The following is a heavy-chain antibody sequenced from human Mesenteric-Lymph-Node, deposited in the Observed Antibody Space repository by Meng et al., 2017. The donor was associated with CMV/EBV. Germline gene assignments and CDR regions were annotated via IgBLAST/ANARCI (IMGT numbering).Heavy chain of an antibody. CDR2: IFYSGSA. CDR1: GGSISSSWHY. D-gene: IGHD3-10*01. J-gene: IGHJ5*02. CDR3: ARDTLTYSYGPGWIDP. V-gene: IGHV4-39*02. Sequence: QLQGAGPPLVKPSETLSLKWTVSGGSISSSWHYWGWIRQPPGKGLEWIGSIFYSGSAHYNPALESRVTISIDKSKNEFFLNLGSVTAADTAMYFCARDTLTYSYGPGWIDPWGQGTLVTVSS.